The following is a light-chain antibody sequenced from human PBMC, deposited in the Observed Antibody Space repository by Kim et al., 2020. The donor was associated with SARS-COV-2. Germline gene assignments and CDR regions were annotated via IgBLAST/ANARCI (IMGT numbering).Light chain of an antibody. J-gene: IGLJ2*01. CDR1: NSNIGNNY. CDR2: DNN. CDR3: GTWDNSLNGVV. Sequence: GQKVTISCSGSNSNIGNNYVSWYQQLPGTDPKLLIYDNNKRHSGIPDRFSGSKSGTSATLGITGLQTGDEAEYYCGTWDNSLNGVVFGGGTQLTVL. V-gene: IGLV1-51*01.